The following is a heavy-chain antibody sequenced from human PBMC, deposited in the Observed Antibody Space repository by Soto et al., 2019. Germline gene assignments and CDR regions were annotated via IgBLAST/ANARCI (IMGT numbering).Heavy chain of an antibody. V-gene: IGHV1-2*02. Sequence: ASVKVSCKASGYTFTDYFIHWVRQAPGQGFEWMGWINPNSRGTNYAQKFQGRVTMTRDTSNNTAYMELRGLRSDDTAVYYCARVTLKAGNWFDPWGQGTLVTVSS. CDR3: ARVTLKAGNWFDP. CDR2: INPNSRGT. CDR1: GYTFTDYF. J-gene: IGHJ5*02.